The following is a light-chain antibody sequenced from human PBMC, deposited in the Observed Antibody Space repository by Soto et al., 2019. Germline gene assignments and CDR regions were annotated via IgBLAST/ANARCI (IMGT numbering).Light chain of an antibody. CDR3: MQALRTVRT. CDR2: LAS. CDR1: QGLLNSNGYNY. Sequence: DIVLTQSPLSLPVTPGEPASISCRSSQGLLNSNGYNYVDWFLQKPWQSPQLLIFLASHRVSGVPDRFRGRGSGTDFTLRISRVEAEDVGVYYCMQALRTVRTFGPGTKLEMK. J-gene: IGKJ1*01. V-gene: IGKV2-28*01.